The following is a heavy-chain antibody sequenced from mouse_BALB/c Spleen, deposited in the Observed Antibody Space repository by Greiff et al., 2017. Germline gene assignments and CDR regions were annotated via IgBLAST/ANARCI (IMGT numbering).Heavy chain of an antibody. CDR1: GYSFTSYW. D-gene: IGHD1-1*01. Sequence: EVQLQESGTVLARPGASVKMSCKASGYSFTSYWMHWVKQRPGQGLEWIGAIYPGNSDTSYNQKFKGKAKLTAVTSASTAYMELSSLTNEDSAVYYCTRVGSNYYGSSYYAMDYWGQGTSVTVSS. V-gene: IGHV1-5*01. CDR2: IYPGNSDT. J-gene: IGHJ4*01. CDR3: TRVGSNYYGSSYYAMDY.